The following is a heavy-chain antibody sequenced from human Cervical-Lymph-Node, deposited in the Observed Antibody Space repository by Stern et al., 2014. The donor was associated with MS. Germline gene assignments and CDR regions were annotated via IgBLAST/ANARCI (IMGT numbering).Heavy chain of an antibody. Sequence: EVQLVQSGAEVKKPGESLKISCKLSGNSFTIYYIALVRQMPGKRLEWMGVIYPYNSDTTYSPSFQGQVTLSADKSITTAYLQWSSLRASDTAMYYCARHVQGFDYWGQGTLVTVSS. CDR3: ARHVQGFDY. CDR1: GNSFTIYY. J-gene: IGHJ4*02. CDR2: IYPYNSDT. V-gene: IGHV5-51*01.